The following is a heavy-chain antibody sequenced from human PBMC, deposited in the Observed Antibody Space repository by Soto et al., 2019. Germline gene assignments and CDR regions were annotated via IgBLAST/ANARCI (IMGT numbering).Heavy chain of an antibody. CDR3: TTGVYYDILTGYRDGSY. CDR1: GWGLRHAW. J-gene: IGHJ4*02. D-gene: IGHD3-9*01. V-gene: IGHV3-15*01. Sequence: PGGSTRLSFAASGWGLRHAWMTWWRQAAGKGLEWVARIKSNIDGGTADYAAPVKGRFSISRDDSKNTVDLQMNSLETEDTALYYCTTGVYYDILTGYRDGSYCGQGTLVTVSS. CDR2: IKSNIDGGTA.